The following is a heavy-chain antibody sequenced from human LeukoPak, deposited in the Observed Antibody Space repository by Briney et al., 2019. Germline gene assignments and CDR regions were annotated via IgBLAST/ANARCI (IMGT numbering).Heavy chain of an antibody. Sequence: SDTLSLTCSASGGSISSYYWSWIRQPPGKGLEWIGYLYYSGSTQSNPSLKSRVTMSVDTSKNQYSLKLRSVTAADTAVYYCARGGSGISSAFDIWGQGTMVTVSS. CDR3: ARGGSGISSAFDI. J-gene: IGHJ3*02. D-gene: IGHD3-10*01. CDR1: GGSISSYY. CDR2: LYYSGST. V-gene: IGHV4-59*07.